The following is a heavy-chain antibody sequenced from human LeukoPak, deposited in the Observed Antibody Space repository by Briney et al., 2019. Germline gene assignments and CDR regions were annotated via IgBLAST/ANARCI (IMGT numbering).Heavy chain of an antibody. Sequence: ASVKVSCKASGYTVTGHYLHWVRQAPGQGLEWMGWINPNSGVTNYAQKFQGRVTMTRDTSINTAYMELHSLTYDDTAMYYCAKDAYSGFSSSYNMDSWGQGTLVTVSS. CDR1: GYTVTGHY. CDR2: INPNSGVT. CDR3: AKDAYSGFSSSYNMDS. V-gene: IGHV1-2*02. J-gene: IGHJ4*02. D-gene: IGHD5-18*01.